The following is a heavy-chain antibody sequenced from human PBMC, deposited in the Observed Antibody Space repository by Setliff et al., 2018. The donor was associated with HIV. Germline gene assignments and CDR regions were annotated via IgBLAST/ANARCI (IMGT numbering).Heavy chain of an antibody. CDR1: GYSLTDLS. J-gene: IGHJ4*02. V-gene: IGHV1-24*01. CDR3: ARDKGIREAASLDY. CDR2: ITPFVGIT. Sequence: ASVKVSCKVSGYSLTDLSIHWVRQAPGKGLEWMGEITPFVGITNYAQKFQGRVTISADESTATAYIELSSLTSQDTAVYYCARDKGIREAASLDYWGQGSLVTVSS. D-gene: IGHD6-13*01.